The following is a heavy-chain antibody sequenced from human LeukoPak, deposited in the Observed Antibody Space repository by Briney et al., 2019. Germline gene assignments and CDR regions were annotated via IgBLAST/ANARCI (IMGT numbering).Heavy chain of an antibody. J-gene: IGHJ3*02. CDR1: NVSFSDHY. D-gene: IGHD3-3*01. V-gene: IGHV4-59*11. Sequence: SETLSLTCTVSNVSFSDHYWSWLRQSPGKGLEWIGYIYYSALTSYNPSLKSRVTISIDTSKNQFSLHLNSVTAADTAVYYCAKYYDFWSGDDAFDIWGHGTMVIVSS. CDR3: AKYYDFWSGDDAFDI. CDR2: IYYSALT.